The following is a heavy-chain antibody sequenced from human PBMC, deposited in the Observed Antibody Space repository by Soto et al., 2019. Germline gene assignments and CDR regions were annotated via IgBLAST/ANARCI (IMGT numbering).Heavy chain of an antibody. D-gene: IGHD6-13*01. Sequence: QVQLQESGPGLVRPSGTVSLTCAVSGVSISSDNWWSWVRQPPGKGLEWIGEIHHSGSTNYNPSLKSRVTMSVVPSKDLFSLTLNSMTAADTAFYYCARDQGSHPGDWGQGTLVSVSS. V-gene: IGHV4-4*02. CDR3: ARDQGSHPGD. CDR1: GVSISSDNW. J-gene: IGHJ4*02. CDR2: IHHSGST.